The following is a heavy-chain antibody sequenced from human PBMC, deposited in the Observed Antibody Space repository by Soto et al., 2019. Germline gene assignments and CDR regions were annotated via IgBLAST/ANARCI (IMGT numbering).Heavy chain of an antibody. D-gene: IGHD3-16*01. CDR3: ARIETLTYHSTWGTDLDF. CDR1: GGTFGSHT. V-gene: IGHV1-69*06. Sequence: QVQLVQSGAEVKKPGSSVRVSCKVSGGTFGSHTFTWVRQAPGQGLEWMGEIIPVFNAANYAQRFQDRVTITEDSSATTVYLELSRLTSADTATYYCARIETLTYHSTWGTDLDFWGQGTLVIVSS. CDR2: IIPVFNAA. J-gene: IGHJ4*02.